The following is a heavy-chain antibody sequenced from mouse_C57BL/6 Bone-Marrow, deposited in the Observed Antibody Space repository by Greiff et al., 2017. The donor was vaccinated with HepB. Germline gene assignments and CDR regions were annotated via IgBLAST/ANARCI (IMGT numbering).Heavy chain of an antibody. D-gene: IGHD4-1*01. J-gene: IGHJ4*01. V-gene: IGHV1-81*01. CDR1: GYTFTSYG. CDR3: ARNWDRMDY. Sequence: VQLQESGAELARPGASVKLSCKASGYTFTSYGISWVKQRTGQGLGWIGEIYPRSGNTYYNEKFKGKATLTADKSSSTAYMELRSLTSEDSAVYFCARNWDRMDYWGQGTSVTVSS. CDR2: IYPRSGNT.